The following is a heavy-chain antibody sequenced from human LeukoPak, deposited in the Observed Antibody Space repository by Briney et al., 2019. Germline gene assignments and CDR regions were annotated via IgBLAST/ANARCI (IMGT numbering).Heavy chain of an antibody. V-gene: IGHV1-69*13. D-gene: IGHD2-2*01. Sequence: SVKVSCKASGGTFSSYAISRVRQAPGQGLEWMGGIIPIFGTANYAQKFQGRVTITADESTSTAYMELSSLRSEDTAVYYCARGHGVVAALHYYYYMDVWGKGTTVTVSS. J-gene: IGHJ6*03. CDR3: ARGHGVVAALHYYYYMDV. CDR1: GGTFSSYA. CDR2: IIPIFGTA.